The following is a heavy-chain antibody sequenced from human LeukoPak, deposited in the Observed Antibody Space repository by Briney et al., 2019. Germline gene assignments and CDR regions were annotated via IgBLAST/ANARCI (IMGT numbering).Heavy chain of an antibody. J-gene: IGHJ3*02. V-gene: IGHV3-21*01. CDR1: GFTFSSYS. CDR3: ARRIEVGATGAFDI. CDR2: ISSSSSYI. D-gene: IGHD1-26*01. Sequence: PGGALRLSCAASGFTFSSYSMNWVRQAPGKGLEWVSSISSSSSYIYYADSVKGRFTISRDNAKNSLYLQMNSLRAEDTAVYYCARRIEVGATGAFDIWGQGTMVTVSS.